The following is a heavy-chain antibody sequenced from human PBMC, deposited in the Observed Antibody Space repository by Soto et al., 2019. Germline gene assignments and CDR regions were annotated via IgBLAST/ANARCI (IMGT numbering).Heavy chain of an antibody. V-gene: IGHV4-34*01. D-gene: IGHD7-27*01. J-gene: IGHJ4*02. CDR1: GGSFSGHF. Sequence: SETLSLTCTVSGGSFSGHFWSWVRQPPGKGLEWIGEVSHSGNTKYYPSLKSRVTLSVDSSKNQISLALTSVTAADTAVYYCVIAKFESTGRQQLDSWGQGTLATVSS. CDR3: VIAKFESTGRQQLDS. CDR2: VSHSGNT.